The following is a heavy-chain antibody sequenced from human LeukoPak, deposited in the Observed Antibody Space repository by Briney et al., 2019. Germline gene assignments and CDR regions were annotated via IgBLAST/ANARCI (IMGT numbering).Heavy chain of an antibody. CDR2: ISWNSGSI. J-gene: IGHJ3*02. CDR1: GFTFDDYA. Sequence: GGSLRLSCAASGFTFDDYAMHWVRQAPGKGLEWVSGISWNSGSIGYADSVKGRFTISRDNAKNSLYLQMNSLRAEDTAAYYCARESLTDIVVVGAFDIWGQGTMVTVSS. V-gene: IGHV3-9*01. D-gene: IGHD2-15*01. CDR3: ARESLTDIVVVGAFDI.